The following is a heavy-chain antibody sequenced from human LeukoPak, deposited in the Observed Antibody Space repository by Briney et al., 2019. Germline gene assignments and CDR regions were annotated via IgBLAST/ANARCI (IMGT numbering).Heavy chain of an antibody. CDR2: LYSGSST. CDR1: GFTVSTNY. V-gene: IGHV3-53*01. D-gene: IGHD3-3*02. CDR3: ARVGDHFHWYLDL. Sequence: PGGSLRLSCAASGFTVSTNYMNWVRQAPGKGLVWVSILYSGSSTYYADSVEGRFIVSRDSSKNTLSLQMNDLRAEDTAVYYCARVGDHFHWYLDLWGRGTMVTVSS. J-gene: IGHJ2*01.